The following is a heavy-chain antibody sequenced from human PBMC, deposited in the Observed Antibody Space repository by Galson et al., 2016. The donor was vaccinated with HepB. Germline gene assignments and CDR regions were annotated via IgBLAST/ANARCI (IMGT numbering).Heavy chain of an antibody. CDR3: ARTSGFP. V-gene: IGHV5-51*03. CDR2: IYPNDSDT. Sequence: QSGAEVKKPGESLQISCKASGYRFSTSWIGWVRQMPGRGLEWMAMIYPNDSDTRYNPSLEGHVIMSVDKSINTAYLQWRGPKPSDSGIYFCARTSGFPWGQGTQVTVSS. CDR1: GYRFSTSW. D-gene: IGHD5-12*01. J-gene: IGHJ5*02.